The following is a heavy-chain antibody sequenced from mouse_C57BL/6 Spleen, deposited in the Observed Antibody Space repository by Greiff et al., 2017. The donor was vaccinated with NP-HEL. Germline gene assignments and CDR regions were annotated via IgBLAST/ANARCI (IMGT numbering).Heavy chain of an antibody. CDR1: GYTFTDYY. D-gene: IGHD2-5*01. Sequence: EVQLQQSGPELVKPGASVKISCKASGYTFTDYYMNWVKQSHGKSLEWIGDINPNNGGTSYNQKFKGKATLTVDKSSSTAYMELRSLTSEDSAVYYCARSRAYYSNSWFAYWGQGTLVTVSA. CDR3: ARSRAYYSNSWFAY. CDR2: INPNNGGT. V-gene: IGHV1-26*01. J-gene: IGHJ3*01.